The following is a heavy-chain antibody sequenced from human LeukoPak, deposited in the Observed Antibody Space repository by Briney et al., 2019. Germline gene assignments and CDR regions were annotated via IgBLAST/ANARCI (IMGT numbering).Heavy chain of an antibody. J-gene: IGHJ4*02. CDR1: GFTFSSYA. CDR3: AKDQTPYLNNFDY. CDR2: ISYDGSNK. Sequence: PGASLRLSCAASGFTFSSYAMHWVRQAPGKGLEWVGVISYDGSNKYYADSVKGRFTISRDNSKNTLYLQMNSRRADDTAVYYCAKDQTPYLNNFDYWGQGTLVTVSS. V-gene: IGHV3-30*04.